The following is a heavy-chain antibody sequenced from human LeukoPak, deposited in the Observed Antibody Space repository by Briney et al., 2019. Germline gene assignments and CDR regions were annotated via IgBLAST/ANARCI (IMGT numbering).Heavy chain of an antibody. Sequence: PSETLSLTCAVYGGSFSGYYWSWIRQPPGKGLEWIGYIYYSGSTNYNPSLKSRVTISVDTSKNQFSLKLSSVTAADTAVYYCARSPLAGYSSGYPTEGFDPWGQGTLVTVSS. CDR3: ARSPLAGYSSGYPTEGFDP. CDR1: GGSFSGYY. CDR2: IYYSGST. V-gene: IGHV4-59*13. D-gene: IGHD6-19*01. J-gene: IGHJ5*02.